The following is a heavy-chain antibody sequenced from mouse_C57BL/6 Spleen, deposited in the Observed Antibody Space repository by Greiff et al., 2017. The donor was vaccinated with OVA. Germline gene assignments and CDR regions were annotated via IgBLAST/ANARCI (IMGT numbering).Heavy chain of an antibody. J-gene: IGHJ2*01. D-gene: IGHD2-4*01. CDR2: LDPSDSYT. V-gene: IGHV1-69*01. CDR3: ARFDDYDGFDY. CDR1: GYTFTSYW. Sequence: QVQLQQPGAELVMPGASVKLSCKASGYTFTSYWMHWVKQRPGQGLEWIGELDPSDSYTNYNHKFKGKSTLTVDKSSSTAYMQLSSLTSEDSAVYYCARFDDYDGFDYWGQGTTLTVSS.